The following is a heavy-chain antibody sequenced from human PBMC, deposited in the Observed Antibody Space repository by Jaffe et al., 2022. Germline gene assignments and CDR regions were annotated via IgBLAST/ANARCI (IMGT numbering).Heavy chain of an antibody. Sequence: QVHLQESGPGLVKPSETLSLTCSVSGGSVSNGSYYWSWIRQPPGKGLEWIGYIYYTGITDYNPSLKSRVTISVDTSKNHFSLNLSSMTAADTAVYFCASSLGYCSGGSCSHLYYFDYWGQGTLVTVSS. J-gene: IGHJ4*02. V-gene: IGHV4-61*03. CDR2: IYYTGIT. D-gene: IGHD2-15*01. CDR3: ASSLGYCSGGSCSHLYYFDY. CDR1: GGSVSNGSYY.